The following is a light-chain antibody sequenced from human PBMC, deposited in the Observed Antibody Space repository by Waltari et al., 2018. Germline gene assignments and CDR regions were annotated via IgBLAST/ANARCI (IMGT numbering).Light chain of an antibody. CDR2: GAS. Sequence: EIVMTQSPATLSVSPGERATLSCRASQSVSSNLAWYQQKPGQAPRLLIYGASPRATGIPARFSGSGSGTEFTLTISSLQSEDFAVYYCQQYNNWPDTFGQGTKVEIK. CDR1: QSVSSN. J-gene: IGKJ1*01. CDR3: QQYNNWPDT. V-gene: IGKV3-15*01.